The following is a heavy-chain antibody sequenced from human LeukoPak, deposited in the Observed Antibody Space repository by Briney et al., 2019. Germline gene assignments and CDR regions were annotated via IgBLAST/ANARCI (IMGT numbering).Heavy chain of an antibody. D-gene: IGHD3-22*01. J-gene: IGHJ4*02. CDR3: ARDWNNYYDSSGYSYYFDY. Sequence: SETLSLTCAVYGGSFSGYYWSWIRQPPGKGLEWIGEINLSGSTNYNPSLKSRVTISVDTSKNQFSLKLSSVTAADTAVYYCARDWNNYYDSSGYSYYFDYWGQGTLVTVSS. CDR1: GGSFSGYY. CDR2: INLSGST. V-gene: IGHV4-34*01.